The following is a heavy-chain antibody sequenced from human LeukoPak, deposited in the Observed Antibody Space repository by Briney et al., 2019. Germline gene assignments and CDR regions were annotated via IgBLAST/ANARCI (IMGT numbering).Heavy chain of an antibody. J-gene: IGHJ3*02. Sequence: SETLSLTCTVSGGSISSGGYYWSWIRQHPGKGLEWIGYIYYSGSTYYNPSLKSRVTISVDTSKNQFSLKLSSVTAADTAVYYCARVLPIAYCGGDCFRKLHDAFDIWGQGTMVTVSS. V-gene: IGHV4-31*03. CDR1: GGSISSGGYY. CDR2: IYYSGST. D-gene: IGHD2-21*02. CDR3: ARVLPIAYCGGDCFRKLHDAFDI.